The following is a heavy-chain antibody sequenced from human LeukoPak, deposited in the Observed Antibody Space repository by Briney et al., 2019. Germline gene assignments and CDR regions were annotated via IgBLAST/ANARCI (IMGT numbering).Heavy chain of an antibody. CDR2: IYYSGST. Sequence: SETLSLTCAVYGGSFSGYYWSWIRQPPGKGLEWIGYIYYSGSTNYNPSLKSRVTISVDTSKNQFSLKLSSVTAADTAVYYCARDRNGLATDWYFDLWGRGTLVTVSS. CDR3: ARDRNGLATDWYFDL. CDR1: GGSFSGYY. D-gene: IGHD5-12*01. V-gene: IGHV4-59*01. J-gene: IGHJ2*01.